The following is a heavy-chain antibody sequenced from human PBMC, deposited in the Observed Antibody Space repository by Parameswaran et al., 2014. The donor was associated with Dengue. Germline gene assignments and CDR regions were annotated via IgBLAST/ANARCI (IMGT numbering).Heavy chain of an antibody. D-gene: IGHD3-22*01. CDR3: AKDAALSTPALTMIVGLDY. J-gene: IGHJ4*02. CDR2: INAANDDT. Sequence: WVRQAPGQRLEWMGWINAANDDTKYSQKFQDRVTITRDTSASTVYMELSSLGSEDTAVYYCAKDAALSTPALTMIVGLDYWGLGTLVTVSS. V-gene: IGHV1-3*01.